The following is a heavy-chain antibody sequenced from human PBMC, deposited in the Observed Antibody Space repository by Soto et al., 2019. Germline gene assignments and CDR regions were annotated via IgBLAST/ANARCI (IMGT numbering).Heavy chain of an antibody. D-gene: IGHD3-10*01. J-gene: IGHJ4*02. CDR1: GYTFTGYY. Sequence: ASVKVSCKASGYTFTGYYMHWVRQAPGQGLEWMGWINPNSGGTNYAQKFQGWVTMTRDTSISTAYMELSRLRSDDTAVYYCARAPSSRGIPFDYWGQGTLVTVSS. CDR3: ARAPSSRGIPFDY. V-gene: IGHV1-2*04. CDR2: INPNSGGT.